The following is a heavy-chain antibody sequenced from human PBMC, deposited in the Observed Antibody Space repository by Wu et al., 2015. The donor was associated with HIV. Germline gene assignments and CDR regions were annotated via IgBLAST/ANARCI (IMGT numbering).Heavy chain of an antibody. V-gene: IGHV1-69*16. J-gene: IGHJ3*02. CDR2: IIPILGSA. Sequence: QVQLVQSGAEVKKPGSSVKVSCKASGGTFSRYTISWVRQAPGQGLEWMGGIIPILGSANYAQKLQGRVTITTDESTSTAYMELSRLRSDDTAVYYCARVMVENDYVLDVFDIVGQGTMSPSL. D-gene: IGHD3-10*02. CDR1: GGTFSRYT. CDR3: ARVMVENDYVLDVFDI.